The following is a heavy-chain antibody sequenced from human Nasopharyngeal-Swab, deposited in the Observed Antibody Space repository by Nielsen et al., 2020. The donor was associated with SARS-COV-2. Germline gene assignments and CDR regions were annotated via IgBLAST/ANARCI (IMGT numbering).Heavy chain of an antibody. Sequence: GESLKISCAASGFTFSSYWKHWVRQAPGKGLVWVSRINSDGSSTSYADSVKGRFTISRDNAKNTLYLQMNSLRAEDTAVYYCARDRIGVGMDVWGQGTTVTVSS. D-gene: IGHD2-15*01. CDR1: GFTFSSYW. CDR2: INSDGSST. V-gene: IGHV3-74*01. J-gene: IGHJ6*02. CDR3: ARDRIGVGMDV.